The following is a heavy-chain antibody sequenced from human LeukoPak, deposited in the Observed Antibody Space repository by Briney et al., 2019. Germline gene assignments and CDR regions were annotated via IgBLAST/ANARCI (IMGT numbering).Heavy chain of an antibody. CDR2: ISSSGSTI. V-gene: IGHV3-48*03. D-gene: IGHD3-16*02. Sequence: GGSLRLSCAASGFTFSSYEMNWVRQAPGRGLEWVSYISSSGSTIYYADSVKGRFTISRDNAKNSLYLQMNSLRAEDTAVYYCARTPYYVWGSYRARPYYFDYWGQGTLVTVSS. CDR3: ARTPYYVWGSYRARPYYFDY. CDR1: GFTFSSYE. J-gene: IGHJ4*02.